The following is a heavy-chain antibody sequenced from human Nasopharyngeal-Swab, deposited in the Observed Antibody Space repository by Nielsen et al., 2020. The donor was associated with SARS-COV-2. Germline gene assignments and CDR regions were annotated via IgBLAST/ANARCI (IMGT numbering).Heavy chain of an antibody. J-gene: IGHJ5*02. D-gene: IGHD6-19*01. Sequence: WIRQPPGKGLEWIGRIYTSGSTNYNPSLKSRVTMSVDTSKNQFSLKLSSVTAADTAVYYCARDIQQWLVRWFDPWGQGTLVTVSS. CDR2: IYTSGST. V-gene: IGHV4-4*07. CDR3: ARDIQQWLVRWFDP.